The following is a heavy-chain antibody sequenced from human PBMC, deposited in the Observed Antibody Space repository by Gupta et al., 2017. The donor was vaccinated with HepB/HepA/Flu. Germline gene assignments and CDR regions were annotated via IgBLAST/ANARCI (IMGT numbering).Heavy chain of an antibody. CDR1: GGTFSSYA. CDR2: IVPIFGTA. D-gene: IGHD2-2*01. J-gene: IGHJ3*02. Sequence: QVQLVQSGAEVKKPGSSVKVSCKASGGTFSSYAISWVRKAPGQGLEWMGGIVPIFGTANYAQKFQGRGTITADKSTSTAYMELSSLRSEETAVYYGAREAVPAARGAGGHDAFDIGGQGTIVTVSS. CDR3: AREAVPAARGAGGHDAFDI. V-gene: IGHV1-69*06.